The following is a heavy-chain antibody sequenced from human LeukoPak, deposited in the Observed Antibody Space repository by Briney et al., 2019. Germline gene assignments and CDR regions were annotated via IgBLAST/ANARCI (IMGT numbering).Heavy chain of an antibody. V-gene: IGHV3-15*01. CDR2: IKSKTDGGTT. D-gene: IGHD3-9*01. J-gene: IGHJ6*02. CDR3: ARGLLRGYDILTGYSDNYGMDV. Sequence: PGGSLRLSCAASGFTFSNAWMSWVRQAPGKGLEWVGRIKSKTDGGTTDYAAPVKGRFTISRDDSKNTLYLQMDSLKTEDTAVYYCARGLLRGYDILTGYSDNYGMDVWGQGTTVTVSS. CDR1: GFTFSNAW.